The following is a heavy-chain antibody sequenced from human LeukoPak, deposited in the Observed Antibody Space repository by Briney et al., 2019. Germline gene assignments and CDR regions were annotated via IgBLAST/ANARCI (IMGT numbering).Heavy chain of an antibody. V-gene: IGHV1-69*05. CDR1: GGTFSSYA. CDR3: ARDLGMRGYYYMDV. J-gene: IGHJ6*03. CDR2: IIPMFGTA. Sequence: SVKVSCKASGGTFSSYAISWVRQAPGQGLEWMGGIIPMFGTAHYAQKFQGRVTITTDESTSTAYMELSSLRSEDTAVYYCARDLGMRGYYYMDVWGKGTTVTVSS.